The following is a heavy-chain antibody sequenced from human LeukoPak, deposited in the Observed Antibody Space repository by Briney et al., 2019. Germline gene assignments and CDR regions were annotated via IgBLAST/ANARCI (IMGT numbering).Heavy chain of an antibody. J-gene: IGHJ5*02. V-gene: IGHV4-38-2*02. CDR3: ARERRELPTNWFDP. Sequence: KASETLSLTCTVSGYSISSGYYWGWIRQPPGKGLEWIGSIYHSGSTYYNPSLKSRVTISVDTSNNQFSLKLSSVTAADTAVYYCARERRELPTNWFDPWGQGTLVTVSS. CDR2: IYHSGST. CDR1: GYSISSGYY. D-gene: IGHD1-26*01.